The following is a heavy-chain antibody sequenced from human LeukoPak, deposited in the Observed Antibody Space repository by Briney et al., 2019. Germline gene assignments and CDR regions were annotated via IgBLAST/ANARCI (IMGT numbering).Heavy chain of an antibody. CDR2: INPNSGGT. CDR3: ARDQTDYSNYGPHRYGMDV. J-gene: IGHJ6*02. CDR1: GYTLTELS. V-gene: IGHV1-2*06. D-gene: IGHD4-11*01. Sequence: ASVKVSCKVSGYTLTELSMHWVRQAPGQGLEWMGRINPNSGGTNYAQKFQGRVTMTRDTSISTAYMELSRLRSDDTAVYYCARDQTDYSNYGPHRYGMDVWGQGTTVTVSS.